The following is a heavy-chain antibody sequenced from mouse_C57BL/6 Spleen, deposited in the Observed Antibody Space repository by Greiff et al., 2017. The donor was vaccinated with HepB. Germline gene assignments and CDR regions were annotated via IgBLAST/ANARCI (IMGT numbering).Heavy chain of an antibody. D-gene: IGHD2-5*01. Sequence: QVQLQQSGAELVKPGASVKISCKASGYAFSSYWMNWVKQRPGKGLERIGQIYPGDGDTNYNGKFKGKATLTADKSSSTAYMQLSSLTSEDSAVYFCARLGTTRSLDYWGQGTTLTVSS. CDR2: IYPGDGDT. J-gene: IGHJ2*01. CDR3: ARLGTTRSLDY. V-gene: IGHV1-80*01. CDR1: GYAFSSYW.